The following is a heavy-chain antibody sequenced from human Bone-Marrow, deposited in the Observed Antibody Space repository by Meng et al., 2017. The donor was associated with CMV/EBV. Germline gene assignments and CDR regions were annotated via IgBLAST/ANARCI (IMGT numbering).Heavy chain of an antibody. CDR2: ISWDGGST. J-gene: IGHJ4*02. CDR1: GFTFDDYT. CDR3: ARVLGCGGDCPPAPFDY. Sequence: GESLKISCAASGFTFDDYTMHWVRQAPGKGLEWVSLISWDGGSTYYADSVKGRFTISRDNSKNSLYLQMNSLRTEDTALYYCARVLGCGGDCPPAPFDYWGQGTLVTVS. D-gene: IGHD2-21*01. V-gene: IGHV3-43*01.